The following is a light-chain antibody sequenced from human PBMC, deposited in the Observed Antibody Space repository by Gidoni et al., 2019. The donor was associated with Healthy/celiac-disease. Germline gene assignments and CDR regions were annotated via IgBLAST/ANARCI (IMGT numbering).Light chain of an antibody. V-gene: IGKV4-1*01. Sequence: DIVMTQSPDSLAVSLGERATINCKSSQSVLYSSNNKNYLAWYQQKPGQPPKLLIYWASTRESVVPDRFRGSGSGTDFTLTIRSLQAEDVAVYYCQQYYSTPPTFGPGTKVDIK. CDR1: QSVLYSSNNKNY. J-gene: IGKJ3*01. CDR3: QQYYSTPPT. CDR2: WAS.